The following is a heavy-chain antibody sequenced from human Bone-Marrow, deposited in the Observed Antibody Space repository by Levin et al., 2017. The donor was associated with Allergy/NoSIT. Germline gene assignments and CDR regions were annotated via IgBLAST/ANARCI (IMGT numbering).Heavy chain of an antibody. CDR1: GFTFREHG. CDR3: AKDSLDGNPHDYMDV. J-gene: IGHJ6*03. CDR2: ISNHGRIK. V-gene: IGHV3-30*18. D-gene: IGHD1-14*01. Sequence: QAGGSLRLSCSASGFTFREHGMHWVRQAPGKGLEWLAVISNHGRIKYYVDSVRGRFTISRDNSNNTLFLQMNSLRLEDTAVYYCAKDSLDGNPHDYMDVWGKGTTVTVSS.